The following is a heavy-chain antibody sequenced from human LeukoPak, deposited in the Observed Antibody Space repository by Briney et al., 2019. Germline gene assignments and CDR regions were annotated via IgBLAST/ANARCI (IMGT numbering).Heavy chain of an antibody. D-gene: IGHD6-19*01. CDR2: IRYDGSNK. CDR1: GFTFSSYG. V-gene: IGHV3-33*01. Sequence: GRSLRLSCSASGFTFSSYGMHWVRQAPGKGLEWVAVIRYDGSNKYYADSVKGRFTISRDNSKNTLYLQMNSLRAEDTALYYCARETSLSGWYFDFWGQGTLVTVSS. CDR3: ARETSLSGWYFDF. J-gene: IGHJ4*02.